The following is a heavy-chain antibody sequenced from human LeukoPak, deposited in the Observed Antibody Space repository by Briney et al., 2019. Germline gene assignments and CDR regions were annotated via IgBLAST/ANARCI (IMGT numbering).Heavy chain of an antibody. J-gene: IGHJ6*04. Sequence: GGTLRLSCAASGFTFNNYDITWVRQAPGKGLEWVSYISSSSSTIYYADSVKGRFTISRDNAKNSLYLQMNSLRAEDTAVYYCAELGITMIGGVWGKGTTVTISS. CDR3: AELGITMIGGV. D-gene: IGHD3-10*02. CDR1: GFTFNNYD. CDR2: ISSSSSTI. V-gene: IGHV3-48*04.